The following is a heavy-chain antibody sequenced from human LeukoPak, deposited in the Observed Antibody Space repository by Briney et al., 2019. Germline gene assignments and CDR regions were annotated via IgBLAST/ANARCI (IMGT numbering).Heavy chain of an antibody. D-gene: IGHD3-10*01. CDR3: ARGIGGFYYYYYYMDV. CDR2: IYTSGST. CDR1: GYSISSGYY. Sequence: SETLSLTCTVSGYSISSGYYWSWIRQPAGKGLEWIGRIYTSGSTNYNPSLKSRVTMSVDTSKNQFSLKLSSVTAADTAVYYCARGIGGFYYYYYYMDVWGKGTTVTISS. V-gene: IGHV4-4*07. J-gene: IGHJ6*03.